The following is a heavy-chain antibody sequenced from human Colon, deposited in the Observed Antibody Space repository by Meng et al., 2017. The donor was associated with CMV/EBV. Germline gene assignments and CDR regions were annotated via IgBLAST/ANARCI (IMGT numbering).Heavy chain of an antibody. Sequence: SQTLSLTGTVSGGSISSSSYYWGWIRQPPGKGLEWIGSIYYSGSTYYNPSLKSRVTISVDTSKNQFSLKLSSVTAADTAVYYCARDRGGYSLGVDYWGQGTLVTVSS. V-gene: IGHV4-39*07. D-gene: IGHD3-10*01. J-gene: IGHJ4*02. CDR3: ARDRGGYSLGVDY. CDR1: GGSISSSSYY. CDR2: IYYSGST.